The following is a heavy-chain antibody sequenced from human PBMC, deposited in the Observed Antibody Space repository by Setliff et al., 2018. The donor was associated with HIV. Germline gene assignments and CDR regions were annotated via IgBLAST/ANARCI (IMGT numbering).Heavy chain of an antibody. D-gene: IGHD4-4*01. Sequence: PSVKVSCKASGYSFSSYAISWVRQAPGQGLEWMGWISAYNGHTNYAQKFQGRVTMTTDTATNTAYMELSSLGSDDTAVYYCAKTSPKDGYSSDFWGQGTPVTVSS. CDR2: ISAYNGHT. J-gene: IGHJ4*02. CDR1: GYSFSSYA. V-gene: IGHV1-18*01. CDR3: AKTSPKDGYSSDF.